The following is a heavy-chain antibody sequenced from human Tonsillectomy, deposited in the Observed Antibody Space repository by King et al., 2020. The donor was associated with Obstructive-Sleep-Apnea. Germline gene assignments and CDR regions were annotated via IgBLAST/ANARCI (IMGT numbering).Heavy chain of an antibody. V-gene: IGHV3-30*18. CDR1: GFTFSSYG. CDR2: ISYGGSYK. D-gene: IGHD3-10*01. Sequence: QLVQSGGGVVQPGRSLRLSCGASGFTFSSYGMHWGRQAPGKGLEWVAGISYGGSYKYYADSVKGRFTISRDNSKNTLYLQMNSLRAEDTAVYYCAKDHYPMVRGVISYWGQGALVTVSS. J-gene: IGHJ4*02. CDR3: AKDHYPMVRGVISY.